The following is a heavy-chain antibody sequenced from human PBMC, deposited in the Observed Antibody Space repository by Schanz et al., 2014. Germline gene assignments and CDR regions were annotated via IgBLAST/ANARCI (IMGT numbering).Heavy chain of an antibody. D-gene: IGHD6-19*01. V-gene: IGHV3-7*03. Sequence: EVQLLESGGGLVQPGGSLRLSCVASGVTFSSYAMSWVRQAPGKGLEWVANIKQDGSEKYYVDSVKGRFSISRDLSSNTLYLQMNSLRADDSAIYYCAKDHPSSGWPAFDVWGQGTQVTVSS. CDR2: IKQDGSEK. CDR3: AKDHPSSGWPAFDV. CDR1: GVTFSSYA. J-gene: IGHJ4*02.